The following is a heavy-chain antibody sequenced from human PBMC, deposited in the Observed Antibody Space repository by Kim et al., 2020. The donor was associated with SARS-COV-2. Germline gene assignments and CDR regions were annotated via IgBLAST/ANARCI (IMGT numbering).Heavy chain of an antibody. Sequence: ASVKVSCKASGYTFTSYYMHWVRQAPGQGLEWMGIINPSGGSTSYAQKFQGRVTMTRDTSTSTVYMELSSLRSEDTAVYYCARDKFPCLYGRRCSSAFGIWGEGTMVTVSS. D-gene: IGHD4-17*01. CDR1: GYTFTSYY. CDR2: INPSGGST. CDR3: ARDKFPCLYGRRCSSAFGI. V-gene: IGHV1-46*01. J-gene: IGHJ3*02.